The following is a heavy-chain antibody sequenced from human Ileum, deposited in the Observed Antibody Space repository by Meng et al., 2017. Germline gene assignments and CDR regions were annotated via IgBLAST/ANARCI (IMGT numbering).Heavy chain of an antibody. Sequence: LTVPGPGLVKPSGTPSLTSAVSCGFTNSINWWSWVRQPPGKGLEWIGRIYHSGGTNYNPSLKSRVTISIDKSKNQFSLKLSSVTAADTAVYYCARIDDYGDYVDYWGQGTLVTVSS. CDR2: IYHSGGT. CDR1: CGFTNSINW. CDR3: ARIDDYGDYVDY. J-gene: IGHJ4*02. V-gene: IGHV4-4*02. D-gene: IGHD4-17*01.